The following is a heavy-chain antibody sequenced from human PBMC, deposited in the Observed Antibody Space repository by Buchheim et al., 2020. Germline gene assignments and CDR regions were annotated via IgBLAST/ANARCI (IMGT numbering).Heavy chain of an antibody. CDR2: IKQDGSEK. CDR3: ARDPDIVVVPAARDYYYGMDV. V-gene: IGHV3-7*01. J-gene: IGHJ6*04. Sequence: EVQLVESGGGLVQPGGSLRLSCAASGFTFSSYWMSWVRQAPGKGLEWVANIKQDGSEKYYVDSVKGRFTISRDNAKNSLYLQMNSLRAEDTAVYYCARDPDIVVVPAARDYYYGMDVWGKGTT. CDR1: GFTFSSYW. D-gene: IGHD2-2*01.